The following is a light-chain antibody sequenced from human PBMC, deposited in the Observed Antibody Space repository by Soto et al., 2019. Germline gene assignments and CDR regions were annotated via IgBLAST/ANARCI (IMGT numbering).Light chain of an antibody. CDR1: QSISSY. CDR3: QQYGSSPPT. V-gene: IGKV1-39*01. J-gene: IGKJ1*01. CDR2: AAS. Sequence: IQITXXXXSXSAXVXEMVTXXCRASQSISSYLNWYQQKPGKAPKLLIYAASSLQSGVPSRFSGSGSGTDFTLTISSLQPEDFALYYCQQYGSSPPTFGQGTKVDIK.